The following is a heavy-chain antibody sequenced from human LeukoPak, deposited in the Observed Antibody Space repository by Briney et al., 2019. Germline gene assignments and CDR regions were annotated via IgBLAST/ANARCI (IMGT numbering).Heavy chain of an antibody. V-gene: IGHV3-33*01. CDR2: IWSDGSNR. CDR3: ARDAQRGFDYSNSLKY. CDR1: GFTYSHYV. D-gene: IGHD4-11*01. Sequence: GGSLRLSCAASGFTYSHYVMHWVRQAPGKGLEWVAVIWSDGSNRFYAGSVKGRFTISRDNSQNTLFLQMNSLRAEDTAMYYCARDAQRGFDYSNSLKYWGHGTLVTVSS. J-gene: IGHJ4*01.